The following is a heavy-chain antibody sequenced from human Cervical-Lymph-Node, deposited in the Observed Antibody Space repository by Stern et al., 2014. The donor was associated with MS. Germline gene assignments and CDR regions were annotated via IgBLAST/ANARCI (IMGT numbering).Heavy chain of an antibody. CDR1: GYTFTSYD. J-gene: IGHJ3*02. V-gene: IGHV1-8*01. D-gene: IGHD3-16*01. CDR3: ARGRVDLIRALGI. CDR2: MNPNNGNT. Sequence: VQLVESGAEVKKPGASVKVSCKASGYTFTSYDINWVRQASGQGLEWMGWMNPNNGNTGSAQKFQGRVTMTRNTSISTAFMELSSLRSEDTAVYYCARGRVDLIRALGIWGQGTMVTVSS.